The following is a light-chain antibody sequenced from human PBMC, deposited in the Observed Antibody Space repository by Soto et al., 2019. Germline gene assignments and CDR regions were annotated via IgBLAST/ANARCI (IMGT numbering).Light chain of an antibody. V-gene: IGKV2-30*02. CDR1: QSLVHSDGIAY. Sequence: DIVMTQTPLSLSVTPGQPASISCRSNQSLVHSDGIAYFSWFQQRPGRSQRRLIYKVYNRDSGVQARFSGSGSGTDFALKIRRVEAEDVGVYYCMQGTHWPITFGQGTRLENK. CDR3: MQGTHWPIT. J-gene: IGKJ5*01. CDR2: KVY.